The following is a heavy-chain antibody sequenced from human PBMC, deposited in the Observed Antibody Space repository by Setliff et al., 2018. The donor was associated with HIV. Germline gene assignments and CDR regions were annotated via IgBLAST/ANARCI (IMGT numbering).Heavy chain of an antibody. CDR2: MSTGGGIK. J-gene: IGHJ4*02. V-gene: IGHV3-30*14. CDR1: GFTFSSYV. D-gene: IGHD2-2*01. Sequence: PGGSLRLSCAATGFTFSSYVLHWVRQAPGKGLEWVAVMSTGGGIKICADSVKGRFTISRDSSKNTLYLQMTSLRAEDTAVYYCARRAYCSSTTCFDFWGQGTLVTVSS. CDR3: ARRAYCSSTTCFDF.